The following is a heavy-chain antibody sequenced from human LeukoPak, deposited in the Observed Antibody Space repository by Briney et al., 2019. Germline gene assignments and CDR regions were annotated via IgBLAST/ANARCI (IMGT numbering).Heavy chain of an antibody. CDR3: ARDFWSGQNWFDP. D-gene: IGHD3-3*01. J-gene: IGHJ5*02. V-gene: IGHV4-30-4*07. CDR2: IYYSGNT. CDR1: GDSISNGGYS. Sequence: SETLSLTCAVSGDSISNGGYSWSWIRQPLGKGLQWIGSIYYSGNTYYNPSLKSRVTISVDTSKSQFSLKLSSVTAADTAVYYCARDFWSGQNWFDPWGQGTLVTVSS.